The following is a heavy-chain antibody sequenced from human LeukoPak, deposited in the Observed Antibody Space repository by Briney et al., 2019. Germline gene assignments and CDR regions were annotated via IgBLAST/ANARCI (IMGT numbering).Heavy chain of an antibody. CDR1: GFIFSSYV. CDR3: AKGPRGAAGYYYYYMDV. V-gene: IGHV3-33*06. J-gene: IGHJ6*03. Sequence: GRSLRLSCAASGFIFSSYVMHWVRQAPGKGLEWVAVIWYDGSNKYYADSVKGRFTISRDNSKNTLYLQMNSLRAEDTAVYYCAKGPRGAAGYYYYYMDVWGKGTTVTVSS. D-gene: IGHD6-13*01. CDR2: IWYDGSNK.